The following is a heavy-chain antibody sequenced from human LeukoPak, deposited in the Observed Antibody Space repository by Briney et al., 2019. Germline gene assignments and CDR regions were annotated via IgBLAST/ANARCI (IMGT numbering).Heavy chain of an antibody. J-gene: IGHJ6*03. CDR3: ARGLQYQLFKALRYYYMDV. CDR2: IVPISGIA. CDR1: GGTFINHA. V-gene: IGHV1-69*13. D-gene: IGHD2-15*01. Sequence: GAAVTVSFKASGGTFINHAIAWVRQAPGQGPEWVGGIVPISGIADYAQRFQGRVTITADESTSTAYMELRSLASDDTAVYYCARGLQYQLFKALRYYYMDVWGEGTTVTVSS.